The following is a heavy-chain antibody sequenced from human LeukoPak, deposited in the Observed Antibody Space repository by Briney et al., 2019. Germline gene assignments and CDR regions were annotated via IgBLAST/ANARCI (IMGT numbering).Heavy chain of an antibody. D-gene: IGHD3-16*01. Sequence: SGTLCLTCTVSGGSISSSSYYWGWIRQPPGKGLEWIGSIYYSGSTYYNPSLKSRVTISVDTSKNQFSLKLSSVTAADTAVYYCARDGGNYDTVYFDYWGQGTLVTVSS. V-gene: IGHV4-39*07. J-gene: IGHJ4*02. CDR1: GGSISSSSYY. CDR3: ARDGGNYDTVYFDY. CDR2: IYYSGST.